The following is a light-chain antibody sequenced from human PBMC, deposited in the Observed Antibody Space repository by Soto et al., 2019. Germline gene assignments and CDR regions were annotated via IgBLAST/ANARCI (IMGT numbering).Light chain of an antibody. CDR2: EVS. CDR3: NSYTTTSALV. Sequence: ALTQPASVSGSPGQSITISCTGSSADIGSHDYVSWYQQHPGKVPKLIIYEVSKRPSGASDRFSGSKSGNAAYLSISGLQSEDEADYYCNSYTTTSALVFGTGTKVTVL. V-gene: IGLV2-14*01. CDR1: SADIGSHDY. J-gene: IGLJ1*01.